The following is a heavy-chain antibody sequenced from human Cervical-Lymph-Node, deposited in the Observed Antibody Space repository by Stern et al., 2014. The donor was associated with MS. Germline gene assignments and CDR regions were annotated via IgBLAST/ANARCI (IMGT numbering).Heavy chain of an antibody. CDR3: ARNSYYYDSSGS. J-gene: IGHJ5*02. CDR1: GGTFSSYA. CDR2: IIPIFGTA. V-gene: IGHV1-69*01. D-gene: IGHD3-22*01. Sequence: QVQLGQSEAEVKMPGSSVKVSCKASGGTFSSYAINWVRQAPGQGLEWMGGIIPIFGTANYAQKFQGRVTITADESTSTAYMELSSLRSEDTAVYYCARNSYYYDSSGSWGQGTLVTVSS.